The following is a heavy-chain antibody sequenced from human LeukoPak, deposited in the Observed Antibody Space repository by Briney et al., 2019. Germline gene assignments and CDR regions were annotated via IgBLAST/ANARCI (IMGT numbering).Heavy chain of an antibody. CDR1: GYTFTGYY. D-gene: IGHD6-13*01. CDR3: ARGHIAAAGYYYYYYMDV. CDR2: INPNSGGT. J-gene: IGHJ6*03. V-gene: IGHV1-2*06. Sequence: ASVKISCKASGYTFTGYYMHWVRQAPGQGLEWMGRINPNSGGTNYAQKFQGRVTMTRDTSISTAYMELSRLRSDDTAVYYCARGHIAAAGYYYYYYMDVWGEGITVTVSS.